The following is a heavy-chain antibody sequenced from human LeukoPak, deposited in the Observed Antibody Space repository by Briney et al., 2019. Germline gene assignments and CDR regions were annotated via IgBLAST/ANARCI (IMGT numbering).Heavy chain of an antibody. Sequence: GSVKVSCKASGYTFTSDDISWVRQAPGQGLEWMGWISAYNGNTNYAQKLQGRVTMTTDTSTSTAYMELRSLRSDDTAVYYCASHSFLVGATSGLDYWGQGTLVTVSS. J-gene: IGHJ4*02. CDR3: ASHSFLVGATSGLDY. CDR1: GYTFTSDD. V-gene: IGHV1-18*01. CDR2: ISAYNGNT. D-gene: IGHD1-26*01.